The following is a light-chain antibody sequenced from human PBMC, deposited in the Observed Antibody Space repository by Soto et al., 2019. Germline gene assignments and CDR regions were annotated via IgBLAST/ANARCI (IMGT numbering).Light chain of an antibody. Sequence: QSALTYPPPASMSPGQSVAIYCTGTSSDVGGYNYVSWYQQHPGNPPRLIIYEGREVASGGPDRFSGSTSGNTASLTVSGLQAEDEADYYCSSYAGSSNVFGTGTKVTV. J-gene: IGLJ1*01. CDR1: SSDVGGYNY. CDR2: EGR. CDR3: SSYAGSSNV. V-gene: IGLV2-8*02.